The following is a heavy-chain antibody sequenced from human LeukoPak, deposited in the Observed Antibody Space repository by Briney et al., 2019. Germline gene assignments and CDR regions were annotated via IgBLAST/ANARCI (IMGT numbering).Heavy chain of an antibody. CDR1: GYSISSGYY. V-gene: IGHV4-38-2*01. CDR2: IYHSGST. CDR3: ARGYWYFDL. J-gene: IGHJ2*01. Sequence: SETLSLTCAVSGYSISSGYYWGWIRQPPGKGLEWIGSIYHSGSTYYNPSLKSRVTISVDTSKNQFSLKLSSVTAADTAVYYCARGYWYFDLWGRGTLVTVSS.